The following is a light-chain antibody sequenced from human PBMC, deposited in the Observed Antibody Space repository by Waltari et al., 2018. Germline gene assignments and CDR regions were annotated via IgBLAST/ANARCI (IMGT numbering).Light chain of an antibody. CDR3: QKCFSAPYT. CDR1: QGINNY. V-gene: IGKV1-27*01. J-gene: IGKJ2*01. Sequence: DIQMTLSPSSLSASVGDRVTITCRASQGINNYLAWYQQRAGKAPKVLIYAASILQSGVPSRFSGSGSGTDFTLTISSLQPEDVATYYCQKCFSAPYTFGQGTKLEI. CDR2: AAS.